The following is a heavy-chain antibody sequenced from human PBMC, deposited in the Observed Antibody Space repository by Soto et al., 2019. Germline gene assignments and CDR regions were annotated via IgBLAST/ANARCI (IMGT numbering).Heavy chain of an antibody. D-gene: IGHD7-27*01. CDR1: GDTFRSYG. Sequence: QVQLVQSGGEVKRPGASVRVSCKASGDTFRSYGVSWVRQAPGQGLEWMGWISAYSGNTNYAQKFQGRVTMTTDTSTSTVYMELRRLRSDDTAVYYCAREGLGTETRGYYYSGMDVWGRGTTVTVSS. V-gene: IGHV1-18*01. CDR3: AREGLGTETRGYYYSGMDV. CDR2: ISAYSGNT. J-gene: IGHJ6*02.